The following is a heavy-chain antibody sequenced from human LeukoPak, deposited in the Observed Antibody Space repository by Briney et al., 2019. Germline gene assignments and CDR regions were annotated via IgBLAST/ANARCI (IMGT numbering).Heavy chain of an antibody. V-gene: IGHV3-33*06. CDR1: GFTFSSYG. Sequence: GGSLRLSCAASGFTFSSYGMHWVRQAPGKGLEWVAVIWYDGSNKYYADSVKGRFTISRDNSKNTLYLHMNSLRAEATAVYYCAKALAAAGTSLFDYWGQGTLVTVSS. CDR2: IWYDGSNK. J-gene: IGHJ4*02. CDR3: AKALAAAGTSLFDY. D-gene: IGHD6-13*01.